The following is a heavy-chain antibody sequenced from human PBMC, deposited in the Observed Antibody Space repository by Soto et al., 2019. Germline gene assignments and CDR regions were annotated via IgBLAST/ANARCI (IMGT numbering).Heavy chain of an antibody. CDR2: IIPIFGTA. Sequence: GSSVKVSCKASGGTFSSYAISWVRQAPGQGLEWMGGIIPIFGTANYAQKFQGRVTIAADESTSTAYMELSSLRSEDTAVYYCARETSRGYSSGWYDYWGQGTLVTVSS. D-gene: IGHD6-19*01. V-gene: IGHV1-69*13. CDR3: ARETSRGYSSGWYDY. CDR1: GGTFSSYA. J-gene: IGHJ4*02.